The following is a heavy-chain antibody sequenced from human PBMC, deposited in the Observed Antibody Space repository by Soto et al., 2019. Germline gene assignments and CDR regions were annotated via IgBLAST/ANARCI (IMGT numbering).Heavy chain of an antibody. J-gene: IGHJ4*02. D-gene: IGHD4-4*01. Sequence: QLQLQESGPGLVKPSETLSLTCTVSGGSIITTTYYCGWLRQPPGKGLEWIGSVYYRGSTYYNPSLKSRVTMSVDTSMNQFSLMLSSVTAADTAVYFCARAPTDYSHDYWGLGNLVTVSS. CDR2: VYYRGST. V-gene: IGHV4-39*01. CDR3: ARAPTDYSHDY. CDR1: GGSIITTTYY.